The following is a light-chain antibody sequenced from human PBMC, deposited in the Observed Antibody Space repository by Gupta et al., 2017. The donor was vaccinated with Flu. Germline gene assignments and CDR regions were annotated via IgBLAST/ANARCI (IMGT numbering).Light chain of an antibody. Sequence: TSSLSASVGDRVSITGRGSQSISSYLNWQQQTAEKARKLLIYAAYSSQSGLQSRISGSASGKDFTLTISMLHPEDFTTYCCQQSDSTPHTFGQGTRLEIK. CDR1: QSISSY. V-gene: IGKV1-39*01. CDR2: AAY. J-gene: IGKJ2*01. CDR3: QQSDSTPHT.